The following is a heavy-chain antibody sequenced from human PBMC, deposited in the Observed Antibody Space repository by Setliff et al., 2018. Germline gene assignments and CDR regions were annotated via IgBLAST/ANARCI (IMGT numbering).Heavy chain of an antibody. CDR3: ARLRKDYGDYYYFDY. V-gene: IGHV3-74*03. CDR1: GFTFSGFS. D-gene: IGHD4-17*01. Sequence: GGSLRLSCAASGFTFSGFSMHWVRQAPGKGLEWVSRIHSDGTTTAYADSVRGRVTISRDNAKNTLYLQMNSLRVEDTAVYYCARLRKDYGDYYYFDYWGQGTLVTVSS. J-gene: IGHJ4*02. CDR2: IHSDGTTT.